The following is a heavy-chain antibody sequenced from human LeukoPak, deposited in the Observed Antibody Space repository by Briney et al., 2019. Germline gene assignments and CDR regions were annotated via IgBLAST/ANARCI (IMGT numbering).Heavy chain of an antibody. Sequence: ETLSLTCTVSGGSISSSSYYWGWIRQPPGKGLEWVSRINSDGSSTSYADSVKGRFTISRDNAKNTLYLQMNSLRAEDTAVYYCARDWWELHNWFDPWGQGTLVTVSS. V-gene: IGHV3-74*01. D-gene: IGHD1-26*01. CDR3: ARDWWELHNWFDP. J-gene: IGHJ5*02. CDR1: GGSISSSSYY. CDR2: INSDGSST.